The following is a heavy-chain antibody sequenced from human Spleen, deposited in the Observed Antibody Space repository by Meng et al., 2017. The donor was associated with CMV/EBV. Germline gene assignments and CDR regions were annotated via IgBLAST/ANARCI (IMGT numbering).Heavy chain of an antibody. CDR3: ARAGAAVTTNFDF. D-gene: IGHD4-17*01. V-gene: IGHV1-18*01. CDR2: VSAETGDT. J-gene: IGHJ4*02. CDR1: GYNLDIYG. Sequence: KASGYNLDIYGITWVRQAPGQGLEWVGWVSAETGDTNYGQRFQGRVTVTADTFTKAAYMEMRSLRSDDSAIYYCARAGAAVTTNFDFWGQGTLVTVSS.